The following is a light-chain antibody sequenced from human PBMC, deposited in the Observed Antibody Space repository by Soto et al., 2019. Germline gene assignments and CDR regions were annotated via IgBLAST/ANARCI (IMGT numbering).Light chain of an antibody. J-gene: IGLJ1*01. V-gene: IGLV2-23*02. CDR3: CSYAGSSYV. CDR1: SSDVGTYNL. Sequence: QSALTQPASVSGSPGQSITISCTGSSSDVGTYNLVSWYQQHPGEAPKLMIYEVTKRPSGVSNRFSGSKSGNTASLTISGLQAEDEADYYCCSYAGSSYVFGTGTKLTVL. CDR2: EVT.